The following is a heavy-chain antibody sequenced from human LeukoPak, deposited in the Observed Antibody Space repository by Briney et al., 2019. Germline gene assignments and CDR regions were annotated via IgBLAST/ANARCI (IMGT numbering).Heavy chain of an antibody. CDR2: LYHSGGT. V-gene: IGHV4-38-2*02. CDR1: GYSITNAYY. D-gene: IGHD3-10*01. J-gene: IGHJ5*02. CDR3: ARDARRGWFDP. Sequence: SETLSLTCTVSGYSITNAYYWGWIRQPPGKGLEWIGSLYHSGGTYYSPSLKSRVTISVDTSKNQFSLKLSSVTAADTAVYYCARDARRGWFDPWGQGTLVTVSS.